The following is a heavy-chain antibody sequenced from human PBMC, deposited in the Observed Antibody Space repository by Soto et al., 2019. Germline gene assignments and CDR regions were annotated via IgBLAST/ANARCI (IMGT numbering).Heavy chain of an antibody. Sequence: PGGSLKLSCVASGFPFGNYWIHWVRQAPGKGLVWVSRINSDGSSTSYADSVKGRFTISRDNAKNTLYLQMNSLRAEDTAVYYCARDFYGPDYWGQGTLVTVSS. J-gene: IGHJ4*02. CDR1: GFPFGNYW. CDR3: ARDFYGPDY. CDR2: INSDGSST. V-gene: IGHV3-74*01. D-gene: IGHD3-10*01.